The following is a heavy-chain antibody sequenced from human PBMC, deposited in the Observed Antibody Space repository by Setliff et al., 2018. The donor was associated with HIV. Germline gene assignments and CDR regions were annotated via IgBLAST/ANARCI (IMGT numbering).Heavy chain of an antibody. V-gene: IGHV4-34*01. CDR1: GGSFSSYY. CDR3: ARAFKAFYSGSGSYYHYNYYMDV. D-gene: IGHD3-10*01. Sequence: SETLSLTCAVYGGSFSSYYWSWIRQPPGKGLEWIAEINHSGSTNYNPSLKSRVSTSVDTSKNQFSLKLSSATAADTAVYYCARAFKAFYSGSGSYYHYNYYMDVWGIGTAVTVSS. CDR2: INHSGST. J-gene: IGHJ6*03.